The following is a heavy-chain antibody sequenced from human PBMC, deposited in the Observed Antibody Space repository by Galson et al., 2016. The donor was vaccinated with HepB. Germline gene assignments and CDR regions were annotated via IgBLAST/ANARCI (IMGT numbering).Heavy chain of an antibody. CDR2: ISYDGSNK. CDR1: GFTFSSYG. D-gene: IGHD4-17*01. CDR3: AKSGRYYGVDHFDY. V-gene: IGHV3-30*18. J-gene: IGHJ4*02. Sequence: SLRLSCAASGFTFSSYGMHWVRQAPGKGLEWVAFISYDGSNKKHADSVKGRFTISRANSKKTLYLQMNSLRAEDTAVYYCAKSGRYYGVDHFDYWGQGTLVTVSS.